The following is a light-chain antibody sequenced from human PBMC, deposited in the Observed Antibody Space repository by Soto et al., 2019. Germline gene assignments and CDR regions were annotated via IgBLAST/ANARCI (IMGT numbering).Light chain of an antibody. V-gene: IGKV1-5*01. CDR1: QSISSW. CDR3: QQYNNYWT. CDR2: DAS. Sequence: EITITQSPSTVSASKGNRVTITCRASQSISSWLAWYQQKPGKAPKLLIYDASSLESGVPSRFSGSGSATEFTLTISSLQPDDFATYYCQQYNNYWTFGQGSIVDIK. J-gene: IGKJ1*01.